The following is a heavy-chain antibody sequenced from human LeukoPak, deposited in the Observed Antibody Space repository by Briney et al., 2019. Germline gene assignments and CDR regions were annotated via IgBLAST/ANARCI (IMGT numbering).Heavy chain of an antibody. CDR3: ARGDVVVVAADFDY. V-gene: IGHV4-59*01. CDR1: GGSISSYY. CDR2: IYYSGST. Sequence: SETLSLTCTVSGGSISSYYWSWIRQPPGKGLEWIGYIYYSGSTNYNPSLKSRVTISVDTSKNQFSLKLSSVTAEDTAVYYCARGDVVVVAADFDYWGQGTLVTVSS. J-gene: IGHJ4*02. D-gene: IGHD2-15*01.